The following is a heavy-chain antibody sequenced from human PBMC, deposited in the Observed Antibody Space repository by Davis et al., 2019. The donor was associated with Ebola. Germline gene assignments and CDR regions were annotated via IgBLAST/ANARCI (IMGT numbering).Heavy chain of an antibody. CDR1: GFTFGDYA. J-gene: IGHJ6*03. CDR3: ARGAPLQLWRYSYYYMDV. D-gene: IGHD5-18*01. V-gene: IGHV4-34*01. Sequence: PGGSLRLSCTASGFTFGDYAMSWIRQSPGKGLEWIGEIHHSGSTNYNPSLKSRVTISVDSSKNQFSRKLSSVTAADTAVYYCARGAPLQLWRYSYYYMDVWGKGTTVTVSS. CDR2: IHHSGST.